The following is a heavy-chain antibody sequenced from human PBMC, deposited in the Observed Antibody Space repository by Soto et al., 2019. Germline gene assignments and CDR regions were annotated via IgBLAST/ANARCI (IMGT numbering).Heavy chain of an antibody. D-gene: IGHD3-3*01. CDR1: GFPFSSSW. CDR3: SWSLKD. J-gene: IGHJ4*02. Sequence: GGSLRLSCAASGFPFSSSWMDWVRQAPGKGLEWVANINQDGSQTYYVDSVEGRFTVSRDNAENSLYLQMDSLRVEDTAVYYCSWSLKDWGLGTLVTVSS. V-gene: IGHV3-7*01. CDR2: INQDGSQT.